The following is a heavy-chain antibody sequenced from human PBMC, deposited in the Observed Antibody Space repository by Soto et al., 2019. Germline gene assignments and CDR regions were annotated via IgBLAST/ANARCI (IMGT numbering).Heavy chain of an antibody. V-gene: IGHV4-39*01. CDR1: GDSISSNTYS. Sequence: PSETQSLTCTVSGDSISSNTYSWGWIRQPPGKGLEYIGTIHFGGNTYYNPSLNSRVTISVDTSKNQFSLKLTSVTAADTAVYYCAISYDSPGGPWGQGTLVTVSS. D-gene: IGHD3-3*01. CDR3: AISYDSPGGP. CDR2: IHFGGNT. J-gene: IGHJ5*02.